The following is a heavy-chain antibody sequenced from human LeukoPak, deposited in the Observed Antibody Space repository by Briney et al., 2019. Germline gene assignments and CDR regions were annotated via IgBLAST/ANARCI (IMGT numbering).Heavy chain of an antibody. V-gene: IGHV1-2*02. CDR3: ATHLGAARQSRDFDY. Sequence: ASVKVSCKASGYTFTGYYMHWVRQAPGQGLEWMGWINPNSGGTNYAQKFQGRVTMTRDTSISTAYMELSRLRSDDTAVYYCATHLGAARQSRDFDYCGQGTLVTVSS. CDR2: INPNSGGT. D-gene: IGHD6-6*01. CDR1: GYTFTGYY. J-gene: IGHJ4*02.